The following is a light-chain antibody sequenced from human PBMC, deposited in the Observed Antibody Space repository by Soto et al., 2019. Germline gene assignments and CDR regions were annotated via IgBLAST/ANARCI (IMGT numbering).Light chain of an antibody. Sequence: DIQMTQSPSSLSASVGDRVTITCRASQGISNYLAWYQQKPGKVPKLLIYAASTLQSGVPSRFSGSGSGTDFTLTINNLQPEDVATYYCQKYNSAPRTFGQGTKVEIK. V-gene: IGKV1-27*01. CDR3: QKYNSAPRT. J-gene: IGKJ1*01. CDR2: AAS. CDR1: QGISNY.